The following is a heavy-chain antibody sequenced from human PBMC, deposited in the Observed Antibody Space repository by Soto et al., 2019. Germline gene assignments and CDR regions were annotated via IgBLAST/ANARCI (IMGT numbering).Heavy chain of an antibody. CDR3: ARDPGQDEAMDY. CDR1: GFTFSNFG. J-gene: IGHJ4*02. CDR2: IWHDGKNK. V-gene: IGHV3-33*01. Sequence: QVQVVESGGGVVQPGTSLRLSCAASGFTFSNFGMHWVRQAPGKGLEWVAVIWHDGKNKYYADSAKGRFTISRDNSKNTLYRQMNRLRAEDTAVYYCARDPGQDEAMDYWGQGTLVTVSS.